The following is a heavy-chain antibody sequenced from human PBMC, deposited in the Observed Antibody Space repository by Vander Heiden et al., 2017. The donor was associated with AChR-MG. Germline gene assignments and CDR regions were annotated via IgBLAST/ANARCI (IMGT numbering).Heavy chain of an antibody. CDR3: ASMTADFWSGYLGDYYGMDV. V-gene: IGHV3-7*01. D-gene: IGHD3-3*01. J-gene: IGHJ6*02. CDR1: GFTFSSYW. CDR2: IKQDGSEK. Sequence: EVQLVESGGGLVQPGGSLRLSCAASGFTFSSYWMSWVRQAPGKGLGWVANIKQDGSEKYYVDSVKGRFTISRDNAKNSLYLQMNSLRAEDTAVYYCASMTADFWSGYLGDYYGMDVWGQGTTVTVSS.